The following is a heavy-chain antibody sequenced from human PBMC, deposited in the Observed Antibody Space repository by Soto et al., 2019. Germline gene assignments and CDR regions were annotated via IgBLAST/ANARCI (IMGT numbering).Heavy chain of an antibody. CDR1: GASITGSFY. CDR2: FSLSGTT. Sequence: SETLSLTCTVSGASITGSFYWSWIRQPAGKGLEWIGRFSLSGTTNYNPSLRSRVTISVDTSKNQLSLKLSSVTAADTAVYYCARLAAAGWPADYWGQGTLVTV. V-gene: IGHV4-61*02. CDR3: ARLAAAGWPADY. D-gene: IGHD6-13*01. J-gene: IGHJ4*02.